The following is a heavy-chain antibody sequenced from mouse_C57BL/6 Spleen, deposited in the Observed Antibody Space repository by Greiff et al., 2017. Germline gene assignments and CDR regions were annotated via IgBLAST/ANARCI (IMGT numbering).Heavy chain of an antibody. Sequence: VQLQQPGAELVKPGASVKLSCKASGYTFTSYWMHWVKQRPGQGLEWIGMIHPNSGSTNYNEKFKSKATLTVDKSSSTAYMQLSSLTSEDSAVYYCAIEGLLRRAMDYWGQGTSVTVSS. J-gene: IGHJ4*01. CDR3: AIEGLLRRAMDY. CDR1: GYTFTSYW. V-gene: IGHV1-64*01. D-gene: IGHD1-1*01. CDR2: IHPNSGST.